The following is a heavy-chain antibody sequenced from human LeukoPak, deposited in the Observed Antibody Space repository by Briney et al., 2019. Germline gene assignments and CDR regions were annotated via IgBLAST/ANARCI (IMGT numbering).Heavy chain of an antibody. CDR3: ARDRLMAYATPNWFDP. D-gene: IGHD2-8*01. Sequence: SETLSLTCTVSGGSISSSSYYWGWIRQPPGKGLEWIGSIYYSGSTYYNPSLKSRVTISVDTSKNQLSLKLSSVTAADTAVYYCARDRLMAYATPNWFDPWGQGTLVTVSS. CDR1: GGSISSSSYY. CDR2: IYYSGST. J-gene: IGHJ5*02. V-gene: IGHV4-39*07.